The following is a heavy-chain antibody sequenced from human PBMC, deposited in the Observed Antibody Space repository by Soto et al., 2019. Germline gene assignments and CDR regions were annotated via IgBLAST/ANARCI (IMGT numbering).Heavy chain of an antibody. CDR2: LTGSSGVT. CDR3: AKGGATYGLLTHDY. V-gene: IGHV3-23*01. Sequence: GGSLRLSCVVSGFTFSNFAMGWVRQAPGKGLDLVSTLTGSSGVTYYADSVKGRFAISRDNSRNTLSPQMNSLTAEDAAVYYCAKGGATYGLLTHDYWGQGTLVTVSS. CDR1: GFTFSNFA. D-gene: IGHD3-9*01. J-gene: IGHJ4*02.